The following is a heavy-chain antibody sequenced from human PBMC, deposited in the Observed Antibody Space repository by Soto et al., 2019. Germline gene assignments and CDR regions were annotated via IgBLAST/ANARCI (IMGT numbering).Heavy chain of an antibody. D-gene: IGHD6-6*01. CDR1: GYTFASCG. CDR3: ARVSSSSPPTDNWFDP. J-gene: IGHJ5*02. V-gene: IGHV1-46*03. CDR2: TNPSGGST. Sequence: GASVKVSCKASGYTFASCGISCVRQAPGQGLEWMGITNPSGGSTSYAQKFQGRVTMTRDTSTSTVYMELSSLRSEDTAVYYCARVSSSSPPTDNWFDPWGQGTLVTVSS.